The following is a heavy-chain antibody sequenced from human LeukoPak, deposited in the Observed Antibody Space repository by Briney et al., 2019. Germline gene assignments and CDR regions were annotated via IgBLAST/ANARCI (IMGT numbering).Heavy chain of an antibody. V-gene: IGHV3-21*01. D-gene: IGHD5-12*01. CDR1: GFTFSSYS. J-gene: IGHJ6*02. Sequence: AGGSLRLSCAASGFTFSSYSMNWVRQAPGKGLEWVSSISSSSSYIYYADSVKGRFTNSRDNAKNSLYLQMNSLRAEDTAVYYCARDLIVATTYYYYGMDVWGQGTTVTVSS. CDR3: ARDLIVATTYYYYGMDV. CDR2: ISSSSSYI.